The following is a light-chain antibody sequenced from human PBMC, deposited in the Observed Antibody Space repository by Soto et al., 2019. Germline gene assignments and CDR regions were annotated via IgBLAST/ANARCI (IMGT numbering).Light chain of an antibody. V-gene: IGLV4-69*01. Sequence: QPVLTQSPSASASLGASVKLTCTLSSGHSSYAIAWHQQQPEKGPRYLMKLNSDGRHSKGDGIPDRFSGSSSGAERYLAISSRQSEDEADYYGQTWGTGLVVFGGGTKLTVL. J-gene: IGLJ2*01. CDR2: LNSDGRH. CDR1: SGHSSYA. CDR3: QTWGTGLVV.